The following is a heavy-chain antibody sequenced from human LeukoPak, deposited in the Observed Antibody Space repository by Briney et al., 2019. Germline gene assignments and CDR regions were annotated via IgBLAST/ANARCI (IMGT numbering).Heavy chain of an antibody. CDR3: ARDRAVGATHYFDY. D-gene: IGHD1-26*01. CDR2: ISSSSSTI. CDR1: GFTLSTYS. V-gene: IGHV3-48*02. J-gene: IGHJ4*02. Sequence: PGGSLRLSCVLSGFTLSTYSMNWVRQAPGKGLEWVSYISSSSSTIYHADSVKGRFTISRDNAKNSLYLQMNSLRDEDTAVYYCARDRAVGATHYFDYWGQGTLVTVSS.